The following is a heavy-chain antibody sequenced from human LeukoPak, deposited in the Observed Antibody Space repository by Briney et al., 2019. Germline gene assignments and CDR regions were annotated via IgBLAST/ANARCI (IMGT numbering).Heavy chain of an antibody. Sequence: GGSLRLSCAASGFTFSSYWMHWVRQAPGKGLVWVSRINSDGSSTSYADSVKGRFTISRDNAKNTLYLQVNNLRAEDTAVYCCARGPNSNWSGLDFWGQGTLLTVSS. CDR3: ARGPNSNWSGLDF. V-gene: IGHV3-74*01. CDR1: GFTFSSYW. D-gene: IGHD6-6*01. J-gene: IGHJ4*02. CDR2: INSDGSST.